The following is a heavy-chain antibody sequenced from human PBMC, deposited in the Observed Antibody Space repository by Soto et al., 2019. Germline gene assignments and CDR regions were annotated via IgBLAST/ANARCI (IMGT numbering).Heavy chain of an antibody. CDR1: GYTFTSTW. J-gene: IGHJ4*02. Sequence: ASVKVSCKASGYTFTSTWMHWVRQAPGQGLEWMGIINPYGGAATYAEKFQGRVTMTRDTSTATDYMELSSLKASDTAMYYCARQRGYCSSTSCYEGSSFDYWGQGTLVTVS. V-gene: IGHV1-46*01. D-gene: IGHD2-2*01. CDR3: ARQRGYCSSTSCYEGSSFDY. CDR2: INPYGGAA.